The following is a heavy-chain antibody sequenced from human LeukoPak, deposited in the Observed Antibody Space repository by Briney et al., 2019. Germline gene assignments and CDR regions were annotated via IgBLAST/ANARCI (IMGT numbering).Heavy chain of an antibody. V-gene: IGHV4-34*01. CDR3: AMLLYHSGRPGP. Sequence: SETLSLTCAVYGVSLNHYYWTWLRQTPGKGLEWIGEINHPGSTNYNPSLKSRLTISIDTSKSQFSLHLNSVTAADTAVYYCAMLLYHSGRPGPWGQGTLVTVSS. J-gene: IGHJ5*02. CDR2: INHPGST. CDR1: GVSLNHYY. D-gene: IGHD1-14*01.